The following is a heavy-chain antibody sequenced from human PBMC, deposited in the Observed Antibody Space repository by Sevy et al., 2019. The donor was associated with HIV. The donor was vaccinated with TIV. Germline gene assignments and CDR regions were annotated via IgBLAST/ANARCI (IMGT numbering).Heavy chain of an antibody. D-gene: IGHD1-26*01. CDR2: ITAGGVIT. J-gene: IGHJ4*02. CDR3: VVGTIKHFDF. Sequence: GGSLRLSCAASGFTFNNYAMSWVREDPGKGLEWISVITAGGVITYSVDSVRRRFTISRDNSKNMVYLEMNSLRAEDTAIYYCVVGTIKHFDFWGQGTRVTVSS. CDR1: GFTFNNYA. V-gene: IGHV3-23*01.